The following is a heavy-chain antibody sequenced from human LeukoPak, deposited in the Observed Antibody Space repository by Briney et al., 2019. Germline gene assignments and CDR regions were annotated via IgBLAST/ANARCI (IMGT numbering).Heavy chain of an antibody. CDR2: ISSGGDHI. Sequence: PGGSLRLSCAASGFTFNNFAMNWVRQAPGKGLEWVSSISSGGDHISYADSVKGRFTISRDNANNLVYLQMNCLRAEDTAVFYCARDLYGDYAFDIWGQGTVVTVSS. D-gene: IGHD4-17*01. J-gene: IGHJ3*02. V-gene: IGHV3-21*01. CDR1: GFTFNNFA. CDR3: ARDLYGDYAFDI.